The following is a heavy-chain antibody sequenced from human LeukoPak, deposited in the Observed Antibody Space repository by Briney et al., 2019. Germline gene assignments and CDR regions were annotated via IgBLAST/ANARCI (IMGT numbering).Heavy chain of an antibody. J-gene: IGHJ4*01. CDR1: GFTLSSYA. CDR2: ISDSGGST. CDR3: AKQLVGVTMVRGSPLDY. D-gene: IGHD3-10*01. Sequence: RGGSLRLSCAASGFTLSSYAMSWVRQTPGKGLEWVSGISDSGGSTVYADSIKGRFIISRDNSKNTLYLQMNSLRAEDTAVYYCAKQLVGVTMVRGSPLDYWGXXXLVTVSS. V-gene: IGHV3-23*01.